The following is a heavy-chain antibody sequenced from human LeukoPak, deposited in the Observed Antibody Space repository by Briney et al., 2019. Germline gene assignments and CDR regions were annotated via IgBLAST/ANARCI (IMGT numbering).Heavy chain of an antibody. J-gene: IGHJ2*01. V-gene: IGHV4-59*01. CDR1: GGSIRSYY. CDR2: IYYSGST. CDR3: ARVYYSNSYDYWYFDL. Sequence: SETLSLTCPVSGGSIRSYYWSWIRQPPGKGLEWIAYIYYSGSTNYNPSLKSRVTISVDTSKNQFSLKLSSVTAADTAVYYCARVYYSNSYDYWYFDLWGRGTLVTDPS. D-gene: IGHD6-13*01.